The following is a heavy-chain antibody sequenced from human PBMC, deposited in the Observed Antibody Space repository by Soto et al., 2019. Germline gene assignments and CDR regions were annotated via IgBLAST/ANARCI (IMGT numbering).Heavy chain of an antibody. Sequence: GGSLRLSCAASGFTFSSYAMSWVRQAPGKGLEWVSAISGSGGSTYYADSVKGRFTISRDNSKNTLYLQMNSLRAEDTAVYYCAKMGREQLWLLISYWGQGTLVTVSS. J-gene: IGHJ4*02. CDR1: GFTFSSYA. D-gene: IGHD5-18*01. CDR3: AKMGREQLWLLISY. V-gene: IGHV3-23*01. CDR2: ISGSGGST.